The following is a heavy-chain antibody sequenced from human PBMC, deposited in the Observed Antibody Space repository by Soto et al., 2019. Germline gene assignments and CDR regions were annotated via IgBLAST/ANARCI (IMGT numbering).Heavy chain of an antibody. Sequence: QVQLVQSGAEVKKPGASVYVSCKASGYTFSDYYVHWVRQAPGQGLEWMGWINPNVGGTNYARKFQGKFTMTRDTSISTVYMKLTRLSPDDTAIYYCARGGREVPRIPYDTWGQGTRFTVSS. CDR1: GYTFSDYY. CDR3: ARGGREVPRIPYDT. CDR2: INPNVGGT. V-gene: IGHV1-2*02. J-gene: IGHJ5*02. D-gene: IGHD1-26*01.